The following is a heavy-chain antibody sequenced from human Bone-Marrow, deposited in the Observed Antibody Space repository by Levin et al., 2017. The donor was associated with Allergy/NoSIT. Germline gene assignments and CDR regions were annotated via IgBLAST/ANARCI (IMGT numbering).Heavy chain of an antibody. CDR3: ARNSRAGRGPALY. V-gene: IGHV1-69*06. CDR1: GGIFSGFI. J-gene: IGHJ4*02. Sequence: SVKVSCKATGGIFSGFIISWVRQAPGQGPEWMGGIITNSGTTKYAEKFQGRVTITADTSTRTAYLDLSSLRGDDTAVYYCARNSRAGRGPALYWGQGTLITVSS. CDR2: IITNSGTT. D-gene: IGHD2/OR15-2a*01.